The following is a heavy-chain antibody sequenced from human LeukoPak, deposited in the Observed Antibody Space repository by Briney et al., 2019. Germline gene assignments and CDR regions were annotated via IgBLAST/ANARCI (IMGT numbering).Heavy chain of an antibody. Sequence: GGSLRLSCAASGFTFNSYGMHWVRQAPGKRLEWVAVISYDGSNKYYADSVKGRFTISRDNSKNTLYLQMNSLRAEDTAVYYCAKDRLLGYCSGGSFPCYYGMDVWGQGTTVTVSS. CDR3: AKDRLLGYCSGGSFPCYYGMDV. V-gene: IGHV3-30*18. CDR2: ISYDGSNK. CDR1: GFTFNSYG. J-gene: IGHJ6*02. D-gene: IGHD2-15*01.